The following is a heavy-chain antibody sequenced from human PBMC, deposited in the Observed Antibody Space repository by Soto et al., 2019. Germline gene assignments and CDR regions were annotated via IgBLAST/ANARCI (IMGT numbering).Heavy chain of an antibody. CDR3: AREMPTIGYYYGFDG. CDR2: IYNSGST. CDR1: GGSISSSNW. D-gene: IGHD1-1*01. Sequence: QVQLQESGPGLVKPSGTLSLTCAVSGGSISSSNWWSWVRQTPGKGLEWIGEIYNSGSTNYNPSLKSRVTRSLDKSKNHFSLKVSSVTAADTAVYYCAREMPTIGYYYGFDGWGQWTTVTVSS. V-gene: IGHV4-4*02. J-gene: IGHJ6*02.